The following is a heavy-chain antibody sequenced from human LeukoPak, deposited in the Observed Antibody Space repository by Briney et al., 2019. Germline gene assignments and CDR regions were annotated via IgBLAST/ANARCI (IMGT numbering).Heavy chain of an antibody. D-gene: IGHD3-22*01. CDR3: ARLYYYDSSGYTALYYFDY. CDR1: GGSISSGDCY. V-gene: IGHV4-30-4*01. J-gene: IGHJ4*02. Sequence: SQTLSLTCTVSGGSISSGDCYWSWIRQPPGKGLGWIGYIYYSGSTYYNPSLKSRVTISVDTSKNQFSLKLSSVTAADTAVYYCARLYYYDSSGYTALYYFDYWGQGTLVTVSS. CDR2: IYYSGST.